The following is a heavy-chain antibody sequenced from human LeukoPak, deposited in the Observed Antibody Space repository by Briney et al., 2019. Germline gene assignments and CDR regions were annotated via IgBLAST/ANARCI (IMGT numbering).Heavy chain of an antibody. D-gene: IGHD1-1*01. CDR2: IKQDGSET. CDR3: ARTQLDLDGFDI. J-gene: IGHJ3*02. Sequence: GGSLRLSCAASGFTFGNSWMTWVRQAPGKGLEWVASIKQDGSETYYADSVKGRFTISRDNAKNSLYLQMNSLRGEDTAVYYCARTQLDLDGFDIWGQGTTVTVSS. CDR1: GFTFGNSW. V-gene: IGHV3-7*01.